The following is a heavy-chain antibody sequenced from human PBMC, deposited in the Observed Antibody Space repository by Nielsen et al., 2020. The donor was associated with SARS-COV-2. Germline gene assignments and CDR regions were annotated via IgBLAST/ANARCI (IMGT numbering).Heavy chain of an antibody. J-gene: IGHJ6*02. CDR2: IIPILGIA. Sequence: SVKVSCKASGGTFSSYAISWVRQAPGQGLEWMGRIIPILGIANYAQKFQGRVTITADKSTSTAYMELRSLRSDDTAVYYCARAKGDSSGWYSLYCYYYYGMDVWGQGTTVTVSS. CDR3: ARAKGDSSGWYSLYCYYYYGMDV. D-gene: IGHD6-19*01. CDR1: GGTFSSYA. V-gene: IGHV1-69*04.